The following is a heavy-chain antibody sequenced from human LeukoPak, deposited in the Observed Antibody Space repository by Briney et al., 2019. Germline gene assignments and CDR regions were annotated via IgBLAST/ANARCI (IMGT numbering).Heavy chain of an antibody. CDR2: IYYGEST. J-gene: IGHJ5*01. CDR1: GDSIGSYY. Sequence: KSSETLSLTCSVAGDSIGSYYWTWIRQSPGKGLEWIGDIYYGESTNYSPSLKSRVSISGDTSNNQFSLQLRSVSAADTAIYYCARGRARDGSYPWFHSWGQGTLVTVSS. V-gene: IGHV4-59*01. CDR3: ARGRARDGSYPWFHS. D-gene: IGHD3-16*02.